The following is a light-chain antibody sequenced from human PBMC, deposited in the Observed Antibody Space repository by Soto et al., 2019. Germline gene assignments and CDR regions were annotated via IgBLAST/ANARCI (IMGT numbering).Light chain of an antibody. CDR1: QSISSW. J-gene: IGKJ2*01. CDR3: MQALQTPGYT. Sequence: DIQMTQSPSTLSASVGDRVTITCRASQSISSWLAWYQQKPGKAPKLLIYKASTLQSGVPSRFSGSGSGTDFTLKISRVEAEDVGVYYCMQALQTPGYTFGQGTRLDIK. V-gene: IGKV1-5*03. CDR2: KAS.